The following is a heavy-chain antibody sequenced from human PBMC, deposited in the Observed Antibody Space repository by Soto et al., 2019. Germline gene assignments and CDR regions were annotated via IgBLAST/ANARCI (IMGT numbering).Heavy chain of an antibody. CDR3: AREAGPLDY. J-gene: IGHJ4*02. CDR2: IFGGGST. CDR1: GFTVSSNY. V-gene: IGHV3-53*01. Sequence: LRLSCAASGFTVSSNYMSWVRQAPGKGLEWVSVIFGGGSTYYADSVKGRFTISRDNSKNTLYLQMNSLRGEDTAVYYCAREAGPLDYWGQGTLVTVSS.